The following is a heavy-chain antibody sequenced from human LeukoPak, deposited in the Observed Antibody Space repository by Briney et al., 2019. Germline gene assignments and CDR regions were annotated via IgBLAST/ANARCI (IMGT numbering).Heavy chain of an antibody. D-gene: IGHD5-12*01. J-gene: IGHJ4*02. CDR2: ISGSGGST. Sequence: GGSLRLSCAASGFTFSSYGMSWVRQAPGKGLEWVSAISGSGGSTYYADSVKGRFTISRDNSKNTLYLQMNSLRAEDTAVYYCARDRPSGYDYFDYWGQGTLVTVSS. CDR3: ARDRPSGYDYFDY. V-gene: IGHV3-23*01. CDR1: GFTFSSYG.